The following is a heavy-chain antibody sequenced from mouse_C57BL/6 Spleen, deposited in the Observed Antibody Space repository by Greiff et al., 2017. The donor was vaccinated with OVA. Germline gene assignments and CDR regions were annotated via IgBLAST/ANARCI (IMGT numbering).Heavy chain of an antibody. Sequence: DVMLVESGGGLVQPGGSLSLSCAASGFTFTDYYMSWVRQPPGKALEWLGFIRNKANGYTTEYSASVKGRFTISRDNSQSILYLQMNALRAEDSATYYCARYNYYGSSFAYWGQGTLVTVSA. V-gene: IGHV7-3*01. D-gene: IGHD1-1*01. J-gene: IGHJ3*01. CDR1: GFTFTDYY. CDR3: ARYNYYGSSFAY. CDR2: IRNKANGYTT.